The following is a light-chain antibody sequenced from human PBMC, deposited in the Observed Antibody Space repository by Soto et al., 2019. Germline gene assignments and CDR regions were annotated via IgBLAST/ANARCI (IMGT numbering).Light chain of an antibody. Sequence: QLVLTQSPSASASLGASVKLTCTLSSGHSSYAIAWHQQQPEKGPRYLMKLNSDGSHSKGVWIPDRFSGSSSGAERYLTISSLQSEDESDYYCQTWGTGIQVFGGGTKLTVL. J-gene: IGLJ2*01. CDR2: LNSDGSH. V-gene: IGLV4-69*01. CDR1: SGHSSYA. CDR3: QTWGTGIQV.